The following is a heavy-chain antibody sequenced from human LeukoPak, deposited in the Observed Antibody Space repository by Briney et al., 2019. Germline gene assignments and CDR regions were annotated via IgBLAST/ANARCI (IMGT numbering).Heavy chain of an antibody. V-gene: IGHV3-30*03. CDR3: TIDPTY. CDR1: GFTFSSYG. D-gene: IGHD4-17*01. J-gene: IGHJ4*02. Sequence: GGSLRLSCAASGFTFSSYGMHWVRQAPGKGLEWVAVISYDGSNKYYADSVKGRFTISRDNSKNTLYLQMNSLRAEDTAVYYCTIDPTYWGQGTLVTVSS. CDR2: ISYDGSNK.